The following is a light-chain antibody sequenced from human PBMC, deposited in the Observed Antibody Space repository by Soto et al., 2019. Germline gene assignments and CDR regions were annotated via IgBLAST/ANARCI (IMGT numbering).Light chain of an antibody. CDR1: ISDVGGYNY. V-gene: IGLV2-8*01. J-gene: IGLJ1*01. CDR3: SSYAGSSNV. Sequence: QSALTQPPSASGSPGQSVATSCTGTISDVGGYNYVSWYQQHPGKAPKLMIYEVNKRPSGVPDRFSGSKSGNTASLTVSGLQAEDEADYYCSSYAGSSNVFGTGTKVTVL. CDR2: EVN.